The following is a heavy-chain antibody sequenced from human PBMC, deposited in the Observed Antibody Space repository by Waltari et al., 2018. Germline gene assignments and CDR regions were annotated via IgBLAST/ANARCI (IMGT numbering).Heavy chain of an antibody. J-gene: IGHJ4*02. V-gene: IGHV4-59*01. CDR1: GGSISSYY. Sequence: QVQLQESGPGLVKPSETLSLTCTVSGGSISSYYWSWIRQPPGKGLEWIGYIYYSGSTNYNPSLKSRGTISVDTSKNQFSLKLSSVTAADTAVYYCARDGAASGPIDYWGQGTLVTVSS. D-gene: IGHD2-15*01. CDR3: ARDGAASGPIDY. CDR2: IYYSGST.